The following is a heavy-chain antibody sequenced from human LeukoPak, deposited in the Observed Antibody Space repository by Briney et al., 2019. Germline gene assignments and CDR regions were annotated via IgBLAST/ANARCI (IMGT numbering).Heavy chain of an antibody. Sequence: PSGTLSLTCAVSGGSINSSNWWNWIRQPAGRGLEWIGRIYTSGTTNYNPSLKSRVTMSVDTSKNQFSLKLSSVTAADTAVYYCAGSAADTHMDVWGKGTTVTISS. V-gene: IGHV4-4*07. CDR3: AGSAADTHMDV. CDR2: IYTSGTT. J-gene: IGHJ6*03. D-gene: IGHD6-25*01. CDR1: GGSINSSNW.